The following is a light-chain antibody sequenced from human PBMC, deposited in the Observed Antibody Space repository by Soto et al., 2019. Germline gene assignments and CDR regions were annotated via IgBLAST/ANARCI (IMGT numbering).Light chain of an antibody. CDR2: GTS. CDR1: QSVDTY. V-gene: IGKV3-20*01. CDR3: QQYATSPTT. J-gene: IGKJ5*01. Sequence: VLTQSPATLSLSPGERATVSCRASQSVDTYLAWYQVKPGQAPRLLIYGTSSRATGTPARFSGSGSGTDFTLSISRVEPEDFAVYYCQQYATSPTTCGQGARLDTK.